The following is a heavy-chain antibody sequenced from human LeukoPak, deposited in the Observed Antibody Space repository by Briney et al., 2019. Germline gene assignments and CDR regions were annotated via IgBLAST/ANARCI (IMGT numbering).Heavy chain of an antibody. Sequence: SETLSLTCTVSGGSISSYYWSWIRQPPGKGLEWIGYIYYSGSTNYNPSLKSRVTISVDTSKNQFSLKLSSVTAADTAVYYCAREGPPFYGITYWGQGTLVTVSS. V-gene: IGHV4-59*01. D-gene: IGHD2/OR15-2a*01. J-gene: IGHJ4*02. CDR2: IYYSGST. CDR1: GGSISSYY. CDR3: AREGPPFYGITY.